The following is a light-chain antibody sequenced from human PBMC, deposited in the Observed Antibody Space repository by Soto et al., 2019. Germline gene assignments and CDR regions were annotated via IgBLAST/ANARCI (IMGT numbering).Light chain of an antibody. Sequence: SYELTQSPSVSVSPGQTARITCSGDALPKKYVYWYQLRPGQAPLLIVYKDNERPSGIPERFSGSSSGPTATLTISGVQAEDEADYYCQSIDGTGSLYVFGGVTKVTFL. CDR3: QSIDGTGSLYV. J-gene: IGLJ1*01. CDR2: KDN. V-gene: IGLV3-25*03. CDR1: ALPKKY.